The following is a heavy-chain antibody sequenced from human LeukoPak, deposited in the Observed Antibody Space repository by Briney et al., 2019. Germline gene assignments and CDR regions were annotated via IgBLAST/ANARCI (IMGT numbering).Heavy chain of an antibody. J-gene: IGHJ5*02. V-gene: IGHV3-21*01. Sequence: GSLRLSCAASGFTFSSYSMNWVRQAPGKGLEWVSSISSSSYIYYADSVKGRFTISRDNAKNSLYLQMNRLRAEDTAVYYCARDPKTGTTRWFDPWGQGTLVTVSS. CDR1: GFTFSSYS. CDR3: ARDPKTGTTRWFDP. CDR2: ISSSSYI. D-gene: IGHD1-7*01.